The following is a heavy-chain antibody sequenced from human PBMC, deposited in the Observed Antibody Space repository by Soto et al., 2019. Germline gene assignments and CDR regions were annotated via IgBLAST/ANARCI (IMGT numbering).Heavy chain of an antibody. D-gene: IGHD4-17*01. Sequence: GGSLRLSCAASGFTFSSYGMHWVRQAPGKGLEWVAVISYDGSNKYYADSVKGRFTISRDNSKNTLYLQMNSLRAEDTAVYYCAKDIGAEYGNMDVWGKGTTVTVSS. CDR3: AKDIGAEYGNMDV. V-gene: IGHV3-30*18. J-gene: IGHJ6*03. CDR1: GFTFSSYG. CDR2: ISYDGSNK.